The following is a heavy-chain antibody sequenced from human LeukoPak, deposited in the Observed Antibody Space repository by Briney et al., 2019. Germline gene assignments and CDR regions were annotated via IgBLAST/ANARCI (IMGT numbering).Heavy chain of an antibody. CDR1: GFTFSSSA. J-gene: IGHJ4*02. CDR2: IGGSGGST. D-gene: IGHD2-15*01. Sequence: PGGSLRLSCVASGFTFSSSAMSWVRQAPGKGLEWVSAIGGSGGSTYYADSVKGRVTISRDNSKNTLYLQMNSLRDEDTALYYCAKRALGSFYSLDYWGRGALVTVPS. CDR3: AKRALGSFYSLDY. V-gene: IGHV3-23*01.